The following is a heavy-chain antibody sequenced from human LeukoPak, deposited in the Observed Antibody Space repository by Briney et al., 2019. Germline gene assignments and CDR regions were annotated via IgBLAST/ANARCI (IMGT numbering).Heavy chain of an antibody. D-gene: IGHD3-10*02. CDR1: GGSISSGGYY. V-gene: IGHV4-30-4*01. Sequence: TLSLTCTVSGGSISSGGYYWSWIRQPPGKGLEWIGYIYYSGSTYYNPSLKSRVTISVDTSKNQFSLKLSSVTAADTAVYYCARDSITMSRAFDIWGQGTMVTVSS. CDR2: IYYSGST. CDR3: ARDSITMSRAFDI. J-gene: IGHJ3*02.